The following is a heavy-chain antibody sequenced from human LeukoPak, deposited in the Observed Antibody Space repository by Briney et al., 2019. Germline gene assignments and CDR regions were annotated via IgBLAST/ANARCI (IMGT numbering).Heavy chain of an antibody. CDR1: GLTFSSQA. J-gene: IGHJ4*02. Sequence: GGSLRLSCAASGLTFSSQAMTWVRQAPGKGLVWVSRIKSDGSSTSYADSVKGRFTITRDSAKNTLYLQMNSLRAEDTAVYYCARGTGNYYGYWGQGTLVTVSS. V-gene: IGHV3-74*01. D-gene: IGHD3/OR15-3a*01. CDR2: IKSDGSST. CDR3: ARGTGNYYGY.